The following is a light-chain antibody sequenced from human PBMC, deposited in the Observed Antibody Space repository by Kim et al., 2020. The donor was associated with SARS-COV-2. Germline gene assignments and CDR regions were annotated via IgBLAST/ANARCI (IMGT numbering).Light chain of an antibody. CDR3: QQYNNWAYT. Sequence: EIVMTQSPGTLSVSPGERATLSCRASQSVSSNLAWYQQKPGQAPRLLMYGASSRATGIPARFSGSGSGTEFTLTISSLQSEDFAVYYCQQYNNWAYTFGQGTKLEI. CDR1: QSVSSN. V-gene: IGKV3-15*01. CDR2: GAS. J-gene: IGKJ2*01.